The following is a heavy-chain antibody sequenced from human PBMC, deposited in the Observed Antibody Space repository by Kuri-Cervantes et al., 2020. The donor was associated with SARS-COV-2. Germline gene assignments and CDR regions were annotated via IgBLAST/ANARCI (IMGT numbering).Heavy chain of an antibody. J-gene: IGHJ2*01. CDR2: TSADRNKE. CDR3: ARDSDTTGYYWYFDL. V-gene: IGHV3-33*05. CDR1: GFTLSGYG. D-gene: IGHD3-9*01. Sequence: GGSLRLSCAASGFTLSGYGIHWVGQAPGKGLEWVAATSADRNKEYYIDSVKGRFAISRDNSKNTVYLQINSLRAEDTAVYYCARDSDTTGYYWYFDLWGRGTLVTVSS.